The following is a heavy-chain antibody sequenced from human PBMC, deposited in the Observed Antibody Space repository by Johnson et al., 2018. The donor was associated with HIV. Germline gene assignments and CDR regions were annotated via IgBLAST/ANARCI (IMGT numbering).Heavy chain of an antibody. Sequence: QEQLVESGGGVVQPGGSLRLSCAASGFTFSSYGMHWVRQVPGKGLEWVAFIRYDGSNKYYAESVKGRFTISRDNFKNTLYLQMNSLRAEDTAVYYCAKEGRISMIVGGAFDIWGQGTMVTVSS. CDR3: AKEGRISMIVGGAFDI. CDR2: IRYDGSNK. J-gene: IGHJ3*02. D-gene: IGHD3-22*01. V-gene: IGHV3-30*02. CDR1: GFTFSSYG.